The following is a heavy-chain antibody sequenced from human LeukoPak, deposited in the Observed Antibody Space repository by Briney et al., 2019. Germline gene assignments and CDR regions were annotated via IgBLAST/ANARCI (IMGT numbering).Heavy chain of an antibody. J-gene: IGHJ4*02. D-gene: IGHD3-22*01. CDR2: IYYSGST. V-gene: IGHV4-39*07. CDR3: AREFGLYYDSSGSPFDY. Sequence: SETLSLTCTVSGGSIRSSDYYWGWIRQPPGKGLEWVGNIYYSGSTYYNPSLESRVTISVDTSKNQFSLKLSSVTAADTAVYYCAREFGLYYDSSGSPFDYWGQGTLVTVSS. CDR1: GGSIRSSDYY.